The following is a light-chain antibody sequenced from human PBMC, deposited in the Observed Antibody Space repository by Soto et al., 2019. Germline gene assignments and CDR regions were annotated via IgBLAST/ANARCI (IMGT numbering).Light chain of an antibody. J-gene: IGKJ4*01. CDR3: QQSYSTPLT. CDR2: AAS. Sequence: DIQMTQSPSSLSASVGDRVTITCRASQSISSYLNWYQQKPGKVPKVLIYAASSLQSGVPSRFSGSGSGTDFTLTISSLQPEDFATYYCQQSYSTPLTFGGGTKVEIK. V-gene: IGKV1-39*01. CDR1: QSISSY.